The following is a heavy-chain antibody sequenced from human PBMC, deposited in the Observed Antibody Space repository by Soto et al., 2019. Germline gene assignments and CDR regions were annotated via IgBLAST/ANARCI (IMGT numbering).Heavy chain of an antibody. CDR3: ASALIAARGGMYYYGMDV. J-gene: IGHJ6*02. CDR1: GGTFSSYA. Sequence: SVKLSCKASGGTFSSYAISWVRQAPGQGLEWMGGIIPIFGTANYAQRFQGRVTITADESTSTAYMELSSLRSEDTAVYYCASALIAARGGMYYYGMDVWGQGTTVTVSS. V-gene: IGHV1-69*13. D-gene: IGHD6-6*01. CDR2: IIPIFGTA.